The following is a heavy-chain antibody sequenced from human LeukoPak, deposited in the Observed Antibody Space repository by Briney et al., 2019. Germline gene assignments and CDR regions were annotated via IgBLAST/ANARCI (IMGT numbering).Heavy chain of an antibody. CDR2: IKQDGSEK. D-gene: IGHD6-25*01. CDR3: AGSGF. V-gene: IGHV3-7*01. Sequence: GGSLRLSCAASGFTFNNYWMSWVRQAPGKGLEWVANIKQDGSEKHYVDSVKGRFTISRDNAENSLYLQMSSLRAEDTAVYYCAGSGFWGQGTLVTVSS. CDR1: GFTFNNYW. J-gene: IGHJ4*02.